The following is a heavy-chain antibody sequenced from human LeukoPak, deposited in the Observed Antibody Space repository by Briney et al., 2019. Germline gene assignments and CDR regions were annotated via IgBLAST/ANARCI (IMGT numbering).Heavy chain of an antibody. V-gene: IGHV3-11*03. CDR1: GFTFSDYY. Sequence: GGSLRLSCAASGFTFSDYYMSWIRQAPGKGLEWVSCISSSSSYENYADSVKGRFTISRDNAKNSLYLQMNSLRAEDTAVYYCARTYPTYGGSSRGLDYWGQGTLVTVSS. J-gene: IGHJ4*02. D-gene: IGHD1-26*01. CDR2: ISSSSSYE. CDR3: ARTYPTYGGSSRGLDY.